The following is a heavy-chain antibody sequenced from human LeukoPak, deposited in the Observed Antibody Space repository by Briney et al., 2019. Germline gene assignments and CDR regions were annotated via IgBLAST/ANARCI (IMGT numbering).Heavy chain of an antibody. Sequence: ASVKVSCKASGYTFTNYGISWVRQAPGQGLEWMGWISAYNGNTNYAQKLQGRVTMTTDTSTSTAYMELRSLRSDDTAVYYCARDYDILTGYYTNWFDPWGQGTLVTVSS. CDR2: ISAYNGNT. CDR1: GYTFTNYG. V-gene: IGHV1-18*01. D-gene: IGHD3-9*01. J-gene: IGHJ5*02. CDR3: ARDYDILTGYYTNWFDP.